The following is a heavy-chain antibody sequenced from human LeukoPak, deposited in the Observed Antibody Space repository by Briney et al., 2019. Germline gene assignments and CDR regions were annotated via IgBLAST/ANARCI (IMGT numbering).Heavy chain of an antibody. CDR3: VLYGSPDY. J-gene: IGHJ4*02. V-gene: IGHV3-23*01. CDR2: ISGSGGNT. CDR1: GFTLSRYP. Sequence: GGSLTLSCAPSGFTLSRYPMIWVRPAPREGLGWDSVISGSGGNTYYADSVKGRFTISRDNSKNMLYLQMVCLSAEHPALSLCVLYGSPDYWCQGTLVSVPS. D-gene: IGHD1-26*01.